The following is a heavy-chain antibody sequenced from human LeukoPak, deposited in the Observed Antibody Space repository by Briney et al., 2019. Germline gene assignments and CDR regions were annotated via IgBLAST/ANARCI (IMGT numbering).Heavy chain of an antibody. V-gene: IGHV3-23*01. CDR2: ISGGDGST. Sequence: GGSLRLSCTASGFTFSSYAMSWVRLAPGKGLKWVSSISGGDGSTYYANSVKGRFTISRDNSKNTLYLQMNSLRAEDTAVYYCARGYDILTGYGLPHDFDYWGQGTLVTVSS. CDR3: ARGYDILTGYGLPHDFDY. D-gene: IGHD3-9*01. J-gene: IGHJ4*02. CDR1: GFTFSSYA.